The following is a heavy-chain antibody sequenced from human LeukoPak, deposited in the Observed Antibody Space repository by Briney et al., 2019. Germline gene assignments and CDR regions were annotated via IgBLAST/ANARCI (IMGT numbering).Heavy chain of an antibody. CDR1: GYTFTGYY. V-gene: IGHV1-2*02. J-gene: IGHJ4*02. D-gene: IGHD3-9*01. CDR3: ARVYYDILTGYYTRGQTSKAFDY. CDR2: INPNSGGT. Sequence: ASVEVSCKASGYTFTGYYMHWVRQAPGQGLEWMGWINPNSGGTNYAQKFQGRVTMTRDTSISTAYMELSRLRSDDTAVYYCARVYYDILTGYYTRGQTSKAFDYWGQGTLVTVSS.